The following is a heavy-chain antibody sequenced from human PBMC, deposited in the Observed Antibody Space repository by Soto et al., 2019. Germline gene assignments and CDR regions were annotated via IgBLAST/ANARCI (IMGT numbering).Heavy chain of an antibody. CDR1: GGSISSGGYY. J-gene: IGHJ5*02. V-gene: IGHV4-31*03. CDR2: IYYSGST. Sequence: SETLSLTCTVSGGSISSGGYYWSWIRQHPGKGLEWIGYIYYSGSTYYNPSLKSRVTISVDTSKNQFSLNLSSVTAADTAVYYCASDYGYYDSSGYYSDVLYWFDPWGQGTLVTVSS. D-gene: IGHD3-22*01. CDR3: ASDYGYYDSSGYYSDVLYWFDP.